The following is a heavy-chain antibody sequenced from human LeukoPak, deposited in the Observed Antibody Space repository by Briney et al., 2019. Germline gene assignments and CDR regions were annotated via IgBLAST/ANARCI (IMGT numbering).Heavy chain of an antibody. V-gene: IGHV4-34*01. J-gene: IGHJ4*02. D-gene: IGHD6-19*01. Sequence: SETLSLTCAVYGGSFSGYYWSWIRQPPGKGLEWIGEINHSGSTNYNPSLKSRVTISVDTSKNQFSLKLSSVTAADTAVYYCARGRGYSSGWYMDYWGQGTLVTASS. CDR1: GGSFSGYY. CDR3: ARGRGYSSGWYMDY. CDR2: INHSGST.